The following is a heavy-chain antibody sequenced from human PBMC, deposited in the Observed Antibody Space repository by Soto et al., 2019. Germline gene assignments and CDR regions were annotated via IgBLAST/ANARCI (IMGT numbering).Heavy chain of an antibody. J-gene: IGHJ3*02. CDR2: ISGSGGST. V-gene: IGHV3-23*01. D-gene: IGHD2-15*01. CDR3: AKETPTCSGGSCYPSRAFDI. CDR1: GFTFSSYA. Sequence: EVQLLESGGGLVQPGGSLRLSCAASGFTFSSYAMSWVRQAPGKGLEWVSAISGSGGSTYYADSVKGRFTISRDNSKNTLYLQMNSLRAEDTAVYYCAKETPTCSGGSCYPSRAFDIWGQGTMVTVSS.